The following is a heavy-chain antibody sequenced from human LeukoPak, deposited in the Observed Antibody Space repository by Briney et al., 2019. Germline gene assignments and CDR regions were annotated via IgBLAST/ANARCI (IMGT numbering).Heavy chain of an antibody. V-gene: IGHV3-23*01. Sequence: GGSLRLSCVVSGFTFSSYVMSWVRQAPGKGLEWVSAIRGSGGSTYYADSVKGRFTISRDNSKNTLYLQMNSLRAEDTAVYYCAKSMFGQDIVVVPTVSFDYWGQGTLVTVSS. D-gene: IGHD2-2*01. CDR1: GFTFSSYV. CDR3: AKSMFGQDIVVVPTVSFDY. CDR2: IRGSGGST. J-gene: IGHJ4*02.